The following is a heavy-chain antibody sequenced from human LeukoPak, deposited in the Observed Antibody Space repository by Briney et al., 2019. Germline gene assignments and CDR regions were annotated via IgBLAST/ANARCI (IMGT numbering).Heavy chain of an antibody. J-gene: IGHJ4*02. Sequence: GASVKVSCKASGYTVTTYHMHWVRQAPGQGLEWMGIINPSGGSTSYAQKFQGRVTMIRDTSTSTVYMDLSSLRSEDTAVYYCARGYYYDSSAGPSEYWGQGTLVTVSS. CDR2: INPSGGST. D-gene: IGHD3-22*01. V-gene: IGHV1-46*01. CDR1: GYTVTTYH. CDR3: ARGYYYDSSAGPSEY.